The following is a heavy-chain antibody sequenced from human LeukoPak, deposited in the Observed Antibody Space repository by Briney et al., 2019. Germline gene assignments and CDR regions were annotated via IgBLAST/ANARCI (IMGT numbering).Heavy chain of an antibody. J-gene: IGHJ3*02. V-gene: IGHV4-30-4*08. CDR3: ARPGRKWEPNDAFDI. CDR2: IYYSGST. CDR1: GGSISSGDYY. Sequence: PSQTLSLTCTVSGGSISSGDYYWRWIRQPPGKGLEWIGYIYYSGSTYYNPSLKSRVTISVDTSKNQFSLKLSSVTAADTAVYYCARPGRKWEPNDAFDIWGQGTMVTVSS. D-gene: IGHD1-26*01.